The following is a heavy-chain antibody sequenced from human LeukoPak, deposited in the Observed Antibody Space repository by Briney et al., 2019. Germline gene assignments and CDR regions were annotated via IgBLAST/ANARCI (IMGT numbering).Heavy chain of an antibody. J-gene: IGHJ2*01. V-gene: IGHV4-59*01. Sequence: SETLSLTCTVSGGSISGYYWSWIRQPPGKGLEWIGYVYSSGSTNYNPSLKSRVTISVDTSKNQFSLKLSSVTAADTAVYYCASVAVARYWYFGLWGRGTLVTVSS. CDR1: GGSISGYY. CDR2: VYSSGST. CDR3: ASVAVARYWYFGL. D-gene: IGHD6-19*01.